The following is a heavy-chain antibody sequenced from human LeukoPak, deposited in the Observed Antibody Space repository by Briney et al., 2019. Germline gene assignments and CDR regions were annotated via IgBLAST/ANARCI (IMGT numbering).Heavy chain of an antibody. D-gene: IGHD4-11*01. J-gene: IGHJ6*03. Sequence: PSETLSLTCTVSGVSISSGSYHWSWIRQPPGKGLEWMGEINHRGSTNYNPSLKSRVTISVDTSKNQFSLKLNSVTAADTAIYYCARGNMWDYRRYYYYMDVWGKGTTVTVSS. CDR2: INHRGST. CDR3: ARGNMWDYRRYYYYMDV. V-gene: IGHV4-39*07. CDR1: GVSISSGSYH.